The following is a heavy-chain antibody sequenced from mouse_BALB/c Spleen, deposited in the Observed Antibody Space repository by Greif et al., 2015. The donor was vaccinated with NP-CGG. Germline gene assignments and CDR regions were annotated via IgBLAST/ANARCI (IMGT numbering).Heavy chain of an antibody. CDR2: INPNNGGT. J-gene: IGHJ2*01. V-gene: IGHV1-18*01. CDR3: ARYGNYLFDY. D-gene: IGHD2-1*01. CDR1: GYTFTDYN. Sequence: VQLQQSGPELVKPGASVKIPCKASGYTFTDYNMGWVKQSHGKSLEWIGDINPNNGGTIYNQKFKGKATLTVDKSSSTAYMELRSLTSEDTAVYYCARYGNYLFDYWGQGTTLTVSS.